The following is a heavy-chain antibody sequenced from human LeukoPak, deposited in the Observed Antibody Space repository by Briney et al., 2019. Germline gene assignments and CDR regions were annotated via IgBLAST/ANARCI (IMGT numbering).Heavy chain of an antibody. V-gene: IGHV3-23*01. CDR1: GFTFSSYA. Sequence: PGGSLRLSCAASGFTFSSYAMSWVRQAPGKGLEWVSAISGSGGSTYYADSVKGRFTISRDNSKNTLYLQMNSLRAEDTAVYYCASPTYYDYVWGSYTTVDYWGQGTLVTVSS. D-gene: IGHD3-16*01. CDR3: ASPTYYDYVWGSYTTVDY. CDR2: ISGSGGST. J-gene: IGHJ4*02.